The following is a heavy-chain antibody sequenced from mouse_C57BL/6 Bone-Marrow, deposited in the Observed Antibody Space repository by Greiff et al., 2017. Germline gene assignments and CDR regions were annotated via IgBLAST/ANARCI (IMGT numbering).Heavy chain of an antibody. J-gene: IGHJ4*01. CDR1: GYTFTSYW. D-gene: IGHD1-1*01. Sequence: MQLQQPGTELVKPGASVKLSCKASGYTFTSYWMHWVKQRPGQGLEWIGNINPSNGGTNYNEKFKSKATLTVDKSSSTAYMQLSSLTSEDSAVYYCARRGHYYGSSYDYYAMDYWGQGTSVTVSS. V-gene: IGHV1-53*01. CDR2: INPSNGGT. CDR3: ARRGHYYGSSYDYYAMDY.